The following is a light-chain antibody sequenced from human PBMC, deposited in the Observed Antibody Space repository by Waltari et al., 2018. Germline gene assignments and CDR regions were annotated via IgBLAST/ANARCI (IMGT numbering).Light chain of an antibody. CDR1: SSNTGAGYD. CDR3: QSYDSSLSGSV. Sequence: QSVLTQPHSVSGAPGQRVTISCTGSSSNTGAGYDVHWYQQLPGTAPKLLIYGNSNRPSGVPDRFSGSKSDTSASLAITGLQAEDEADYYCQSYDSSLSGSVFGGGTKLTVL. V-gene: IGLV1-40*01. CDR2: GNS. J-gene: IGLJ2*01.